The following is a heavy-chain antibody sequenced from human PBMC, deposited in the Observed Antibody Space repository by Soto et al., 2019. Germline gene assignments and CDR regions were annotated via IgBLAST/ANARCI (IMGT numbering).Heavy chain of an antibody. V-gene: IGHV1-69*01. Sequence: QVQLVQSGAEVKKPGSSVKVSCKASGGTFSSYAISWVRQAPGQGLEWMGGIIPIFGTASYAQKFQGRVTITADESTSTGYMELSSLRSEDTAVYYCARGARDDFWSGYYIGYYFDYWGQGTLVTVSS. CDR3: ARGARDDFWSGYYIGYYFDY. J-gene: IGHJ4*02. D-gene: IGHD3-3*01. CDR2: IIPIFGTA. CDR1: GGTFSSYA.